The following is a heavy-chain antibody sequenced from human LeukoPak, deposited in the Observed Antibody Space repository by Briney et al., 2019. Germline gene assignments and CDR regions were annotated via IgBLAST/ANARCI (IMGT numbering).Heavy chain of an antibody. V-gene: IGHV3-48*02. J-gene: IGHJ4*01. CDR3: ARDQVPFDY. CDR2: ISPSGSTI. CDR1: GFTFSDYS. Sequence: PGGSLRLSCAASGFTFSDYSMNWVRQAPGKGLEWLSYISPSGSTIYYADSVRGRFTISRDNPKNSVYLQMSSLRDRDTAVYYCARDQVPFDYWGDGTLVTVS.